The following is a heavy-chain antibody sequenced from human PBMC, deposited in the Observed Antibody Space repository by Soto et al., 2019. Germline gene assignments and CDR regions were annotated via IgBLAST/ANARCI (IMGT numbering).Heavy chain of an antibody. Sequence: EVQLVESGGGLVQPGGSLRLSCAASGFTFSSYWMSWVRQAPGKGLEWVANIKEDGSEKYYVDSMKGRFTISRDNAKNSLYLQMNSLRAEDTAVYYCASGPLVTAADHQWGQGTLVTVSS. D-gene: IGHD6-13*01. V-gene: IGHV3-7*03. CDR3: ASGPLVTAADHQ. CDR1: GFTFSSYW. CDR2: IKEDGSEK. J-gene: IGHJ4*02.